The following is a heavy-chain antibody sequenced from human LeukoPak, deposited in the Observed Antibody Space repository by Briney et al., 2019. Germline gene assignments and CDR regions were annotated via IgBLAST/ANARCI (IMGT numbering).Heavy chain of an antibody. CDR3: ARDEDPTFGGVIVFDY. CDR2: ISAYNGNT. V-gene: IGHV1-18*01. CDR1: GYTFTSYG. J-gene: IGHJ4*02. Sequence: GASVKVSCKASGYTFTSYGISWVRQAPGQGLEWMGWISAYNGNTNYAQKLQGRVTMTTDTSTSTAYMELRGLRSDDTAVYYCARDEDPTFGGVIVFDYWGQGTLVTVSS. D-gene: IGHD3-16*02.